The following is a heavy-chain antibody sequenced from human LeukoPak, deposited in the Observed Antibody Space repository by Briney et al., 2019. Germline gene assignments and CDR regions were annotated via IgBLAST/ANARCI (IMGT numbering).Heavy chain of an antibody. CDR3: ARVGDARMEEQWLVPSDY. D-gene: IGHD6-19*01. Sequence: GASVKVSCKASGYTFTSYAMHWVRQAPGQRLEWMGWINAGNGNTKYSQKFQGRVTITRDTSASTAYMELSSLRSEDTAVYYCARVGDARMEEQWLVPSDYWGQGTLVTVSS. J-gene: IGHJ4*02. CDR1: GYTFTSYA. CDR2: INAGNGNT. V-gene: IGHV1-3*01.